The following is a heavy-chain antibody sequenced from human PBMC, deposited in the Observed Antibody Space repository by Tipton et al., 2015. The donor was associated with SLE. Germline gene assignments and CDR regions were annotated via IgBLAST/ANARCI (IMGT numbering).Heavy chain of an antibody. D-gene: IGHD2-15*01. V-gene: IGHV4-4*07. CDR3: ARDRGGGWGPFDY. CDR2: FYTSERT. CDR1: GGSISNYY. J-gene: IGHJ4*02. Sequence: TLSLTCSVSVSGGSISNYYWHWIRQPAGQRLEWIGRFYTSERTNYNPSLKSRITMSVDTSKNQFSLKLSSVTAADTAVYYCARDRGGGWGPFDYWGQGTLVTVSS.